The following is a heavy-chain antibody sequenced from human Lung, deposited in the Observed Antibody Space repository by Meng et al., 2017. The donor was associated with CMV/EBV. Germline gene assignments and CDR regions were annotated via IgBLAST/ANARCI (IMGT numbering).Heavy chain of an antibody. D-gene: IGHD7-27*01. CDR3: ARDLLGTRDYFDS. Sequence: GGSLRLXCAASGFTFSSYAMNWVRQAPGKGLEWVSSISSSSTFKHYADSMKGRFTISRDNTKNSLYLQMSGLRAEDTALYYCARDLLGTRDYFDSWGPGKXVNGAS. CDR1: GFTFSSYA. J-gene: IGHJ4*02. V-gene: IGHV3-21*01. CDR2: ISSSSTFK.